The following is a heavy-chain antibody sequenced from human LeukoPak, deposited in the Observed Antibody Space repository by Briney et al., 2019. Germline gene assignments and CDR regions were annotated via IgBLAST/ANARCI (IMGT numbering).Heavy chain of an antibody. CDR2: IYYSGST. D-gene: IGHD3-16*01. Sequence: PSETLSLTCTVSGGSIRGYYWSWVRQPPGKGLEWIAYIYYSGSTNYNPSLKSRVTISLDASKDQFSLKLSSVTAADTAVYYCAVGATHYYMDVWGKGTTVTVSS. CDR3: AVGATHYYMDV. CDR1: GGSIRGYY. V-gene: IGHV4-59*08. J-gene: IGHJ6*03.